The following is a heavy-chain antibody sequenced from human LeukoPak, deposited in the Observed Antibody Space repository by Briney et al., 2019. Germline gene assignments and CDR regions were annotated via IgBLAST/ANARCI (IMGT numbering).Heavy chain of an antibody. CDR2: ISGSGGST. CDR1: GFTFSSYA. Sequence: GGSLRLSCAASGFTFSSYAMSWVRQAPGKGLEWVSAISGSGGSTYYADSVKGRFTISRDNSKNTLYLQMNSLRAEDTVVYYCAKGSYYDSSGYPRVFYYYYGMDVWGQGTTVTVSS. J-gene: IGHJ6*02. CDR3: AKGSYYDSSGYPRVFYYYYGMDV. V-gene: IGHV3-23*01. D-gene: IGHD3-22*01.